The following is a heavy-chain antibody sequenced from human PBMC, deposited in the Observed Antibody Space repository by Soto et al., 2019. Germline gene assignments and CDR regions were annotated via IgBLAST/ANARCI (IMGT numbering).Heavy chain of an antibody. Sequence: GGSLRLSCAASGFTFSSYGMHWVRQAPGKGLEWVAVIWYDGSNKYYADSVKGRFTISRDNSKNTLYLQMNSLRAEDTAVYYCARESGLYKVTRGYFDYWGQGTLVTVSS. V-gene: IGHV3-33*01. CDR1: GFTFSSYG. D-gene: IGHD4-17*01. CDR2: IWYDGSNK. CDR3: ARESGLYKVTRGYFDY. J-gene: IGHJ4*02.